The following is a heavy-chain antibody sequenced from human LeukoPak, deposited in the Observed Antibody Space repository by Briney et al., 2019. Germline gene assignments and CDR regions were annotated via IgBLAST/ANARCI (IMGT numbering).Heavy chain of an antibody. V-gene: IGHV4-59*12. CDR3: AREDTAIDNWFDP. CDR1: RGSISTYY. D-gene: IGHD5-18*01. CDR2: IYYTGTT. J-gene: IGHJ5*02. Sequence: SETLSLTCTVSRGSISTYYWNWIRQPPGKGLEWIGYIYYTGTTDYNPSLKSRVTMSVDTSKNQISLKLSSVTAADTAVYYCAREDTAIDNWFDPWGQGTLVTVSS.